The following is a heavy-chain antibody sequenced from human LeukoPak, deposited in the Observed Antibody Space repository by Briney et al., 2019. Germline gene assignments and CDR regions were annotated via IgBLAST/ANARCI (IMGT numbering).Heavy chain of an antibody. D-gene: IGHD3-9*01. Sequence: ASVKVSCKPSGYTFTGYYIHWVRQAPGQGLEWMGWINPSSGGTNYPQKFQGRVTMTRDTSLSTAYMELSRLRSDDTAVYYCARAAGSYYDILTGYSNDAFDIWGQGTMVTVSS. J-gene: IGHJ3*02. CDR1: GYTFTGYY. CDR3: ARAAGSYYDILTGYSNDAFDI. CDR2: INPSSGGT. V-gene: IGHV1-2*02.